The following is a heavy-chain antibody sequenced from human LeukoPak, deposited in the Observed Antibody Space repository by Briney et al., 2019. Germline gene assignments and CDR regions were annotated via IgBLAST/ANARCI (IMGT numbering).Heavy chain of an antibody. D-gene: IGHD2-21*02. CDR2: IYPGDSDT. J-gene: IGHJ5*02. Sequence: GESLKISCKGSGYTVTSYWIGWVRQMPGKGLEWMGIIYPGDSDTRYSPSFQGQVTISADKSISTAYLQWSSLKASDTAMYYCARWITQGEVVTAIGWFDPWGQGTLVTVSS. CDR3: ARWITQGEVVTAIGWFDP. CDR1: GYTVTSYW. V-gene: IGHV5-51*01.